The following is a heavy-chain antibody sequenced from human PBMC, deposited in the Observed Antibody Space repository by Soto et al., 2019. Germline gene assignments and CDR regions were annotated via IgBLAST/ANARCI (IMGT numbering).Heavy chain of an antibody. Sequence: PGESLKLSCPGSGHSFRRYLIAWVRQMPGKGLEWMGIIYPGDSDTRYSPAFQGQVTISADKSTDTAYLQWSSLQASDTAMYYCARQRFTGGGFDDTSCYFDFWGQGTQVTVSS. CDR3: ARQRFTGGGFDDTSCYFDF. D-gene: IGHD3-22*01. CDR2: IYPGDSDT. CDR1: GHSFRRYL. J-gene: IGHJ4*02. V-gene: IGHV5-51*01.